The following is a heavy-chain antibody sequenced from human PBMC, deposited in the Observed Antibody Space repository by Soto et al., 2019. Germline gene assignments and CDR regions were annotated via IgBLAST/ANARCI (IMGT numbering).Heavy chain of an antibody. J-gene: IGHJ4*02. Sequence: ASVKVSCKASGYAFSFGFSWVRQAPGQGLEWMGWISASDGSTNSASKFRGRISMTTDASTHTAYLDLLSLTSDDTAMYFCATYYFGSGSYYRFDNWGQGTRVTVSS. CDR2: ISASDGST. D-gene: IGHD3-10*01. V-gene: IGHV1-18*01. CDR1: GYAFSFG. CDR3: ATYYFGSGSYYRFDN.